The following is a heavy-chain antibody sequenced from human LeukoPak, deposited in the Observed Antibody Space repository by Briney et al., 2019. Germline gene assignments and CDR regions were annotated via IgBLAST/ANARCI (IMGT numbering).Heavy chain of an antibody. CDR1: GFTFSDYN. V-gene: IGHV3-11*04. CDR3: AKDPRDHSYGWSWRYFDY. CDR2: ISRSGSTK. D-gene: IGHD5-18*01. Sequence: GGSLRLSCAASGFTFSDYNMRWIRQAPGKGLEWVSSISRSGSTKYYADSVKGRFTISRDNAKNTLYLQMNNLRAEDTAVYYCAKDPRDHSYGWSWRYFDYWGQGTLVTVSS. J-gene: IGHJ4*02.